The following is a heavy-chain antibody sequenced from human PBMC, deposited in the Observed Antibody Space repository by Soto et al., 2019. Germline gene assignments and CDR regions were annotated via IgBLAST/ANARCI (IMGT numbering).Heavy chain of an antibody. CDR3: AKDGGADGYFGNWLDP. CDR1: GGTFSNYA. J-gene: IGHJ5*02. V-gene: IGHV1-69*15. D-gene: IGHD5-12*01. Sequence: QVRLVQSGAEVKKPGSSVNVSCKASGGTFSNYAITWVRQAPGQGLEWVGRIIPIFGTTNVAQKFQGRVTITADESTTTAYMELSGLRSHDTAVYYCAKDGGADGYFGNWLDPWGQGTLVTVSS. CDR2: IIPIFGTT.